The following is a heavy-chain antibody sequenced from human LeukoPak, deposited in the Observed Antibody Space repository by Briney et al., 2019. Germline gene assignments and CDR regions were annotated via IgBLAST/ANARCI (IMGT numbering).Heavy chain of an antibody. Sequence: GGSLRLSCAASGFTFSSYGMHWVRRAPGKGLEWVAGLASDGRNENYPDSVKGRFTISRDNSKNTLYLQMNILRAEDTAVYYCARGGGGQLDYWGQGTLVTVSS. J-gene: IGHJ4*02. CDR3: ARGGGGQLDY. D-gene: IGHD3-16*01. CDR2: LASDGRNE. V-gene: IGHV3-33*08. CDR1: GFTFSSYG.